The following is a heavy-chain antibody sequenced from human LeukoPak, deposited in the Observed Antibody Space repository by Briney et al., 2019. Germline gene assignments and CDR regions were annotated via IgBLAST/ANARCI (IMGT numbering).Heavy chain of an antibody. J-gene: IGHJ3*02. CDR3: ATGGSSGWFGTRSPPI. CDR1: GGSISSSSYY. V-gene: IGHV4-39*01. D-gene: IGHD6-19*01. CDR2: IYYSWST. Sequence: SETLSLTCTVSGGSISSSSYYWGWIRQPPGKGLEWIGSIYYSWSTYYNPSLKSRVTISVDTSKNQFSLKLSSVTAAGTAVYYCATGGSSGWFGTRSPPIWGQGTMVTVSS.